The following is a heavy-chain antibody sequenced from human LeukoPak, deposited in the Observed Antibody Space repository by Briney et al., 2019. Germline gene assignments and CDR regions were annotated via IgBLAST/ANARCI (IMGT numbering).Heavy chain of an antibody. V-gene: IGHV1-69*13. J-gene: IGHJ4*02. Sequence: SVKVSCKASGGTFSSYAISWVRQAPGQGLEWMGGIIPIFGTANYAQKFQGRVTITADESTSTAYMELSSLRSEDAAVYYCARQAHGFYGDYADLDYWGQGTLVTVSS. CDR3: ARQAHGFYGDYADLDY. CDR2: IIPIFGTA. CDR1: GGTFSSYA. D-gene: IGHD4-17*01.